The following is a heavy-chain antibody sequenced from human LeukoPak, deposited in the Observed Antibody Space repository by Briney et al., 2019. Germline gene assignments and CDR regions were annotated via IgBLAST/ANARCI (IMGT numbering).Heavy chain of an antibody. V-gene: IGHV3-23*01. CDR1: GFTFSSYA. D-gene: IGHD3-22*01. J-gene: IGHJ4*02. CDR2: ISGSGGST. Sequence: GGSLRLSCAASGFTFSSYAVSWVRQAPGKGLEWVSAISGSGGSTYYADSVKGRFTISRDNSKNTLYLQMNSLRAEDTAVYYCAKEGGYYDSSGYYPFDYWGQGTLVTVSS. CDR3: AKEGGYYDSSGYYPFDY.